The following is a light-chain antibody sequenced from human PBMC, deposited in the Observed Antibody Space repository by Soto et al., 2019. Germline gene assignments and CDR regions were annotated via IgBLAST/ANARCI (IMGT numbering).Light chain of an antibody. CDR2: ENN. Sequence: QSVLTQPPSVSAAPGQKVTISCSGSSSNIGDNYVSWYQQLPGTAPKLLIYENNYRPSGIPDRFSASKSGASSSLAITGLQTEDEADYYCQSYDNGLSGWVFGGGTKVTVL. J-gene: IGLJ3*02. CDR3: QSYDNGLSGWV. V-gene: IGLV1-51*01. CDR1: SSNIGDNY.